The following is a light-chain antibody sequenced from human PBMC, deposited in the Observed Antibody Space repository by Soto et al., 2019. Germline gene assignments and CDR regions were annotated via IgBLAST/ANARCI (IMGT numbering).Light chain of an antibody. V-gene: IGKV3-20*01. J-gene: IGKJ4*01. CDR1: QSIRNS. CDR3: QQYGSSPPLT. Sequence: EIVMTQSPATLSVSPGERATLSCRASQSIRNSLAWYQQKPGQAPRLLLYGASTRATGIPARFSGSGSGTDFTLTISRLEPEDFAVYYCQQYGSSPPLTFGGGTKVDIK. CDR2: GAS.